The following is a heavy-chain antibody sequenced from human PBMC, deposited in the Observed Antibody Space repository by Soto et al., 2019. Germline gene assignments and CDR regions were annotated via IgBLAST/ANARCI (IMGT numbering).Heavy chain of an antibody. Sequence: ASVKVSCKASGYTFTSYGISWVRQAPGQGLEWMGWISAYNGNTNYAQKLQGRVTMTTDTSTSTAYMELRSLRSDDTAVYYCARDVPLSPSYYYGSGSYYNGDYWGQGTLVTVS. CDR2: ISAYNGNT. CDR3: ARDVPLSPSYYYGSGSYYNGDY. V-gene: IGHV1-18*01. D-gene: IGHD3-10*01. J-gene: IGHJ4*02. CDR1: GYTFTSYG.